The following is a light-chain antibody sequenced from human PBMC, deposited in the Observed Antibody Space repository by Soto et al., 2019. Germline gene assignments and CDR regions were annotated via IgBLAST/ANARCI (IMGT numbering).Light chain of an antibody. CDR1: QDISNY. CDR3: QHRRS. Sequence: DIQMTQSPSSLSASVGDRVTITCQASQDISNYFNWYQQKPGKAPKLLIYDASNLETGVPSRFSGSGSGTDFTFTISSLQPEDIATYYCQHRRSFGPGTKVYIK. CDR2: DAS. J-gene: IGKJ3*01. V-gene: IGKV1-33*01.